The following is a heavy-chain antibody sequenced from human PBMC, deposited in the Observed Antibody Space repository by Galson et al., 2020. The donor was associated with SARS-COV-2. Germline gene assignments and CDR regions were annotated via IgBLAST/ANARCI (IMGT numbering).Heavy chain of an antibody. J-gene: IGHJ6*03. CDR2: INSDWSST. V-gene: IGHV3-74*01. CDR3: AKGSLYYDILTGYYPPQYYYYMDV. D-gene: IGHD3-9*01. Sequence: GESLKISCAASGFTFSSYWMHWVRQAPVKGLVWVSRINSDWSSTSYADSVKGRFTISRDNAKNTLYLQMNSLRAEDTAVYYCAKGSLYYDILTGYYPPQYYYYMDVWGKGTTVTVSS. CDR1: GFTFSSYW.